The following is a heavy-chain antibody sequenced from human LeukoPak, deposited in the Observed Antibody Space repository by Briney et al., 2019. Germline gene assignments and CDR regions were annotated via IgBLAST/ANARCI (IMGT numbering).Heavy chain of an antibody. Sequence: PGGSLRLSCAASGFTFSNYGMSWVRQAPGKGLEWVSVISGSGGSTYYEDSVKGRLTISRDNSKSTLYLQMNSLRAEDTAVYYCAKALYSSSWYGDYWGQGTLVTVSS. CDR1: GFTFSNYG. CDR2: ISGSGGST. D-gene: IGHD6-13*01. CDR3: AKALYSSSWYGDY. V-gene: IGHV3-23*01. J-gene: IGHJ4*02.